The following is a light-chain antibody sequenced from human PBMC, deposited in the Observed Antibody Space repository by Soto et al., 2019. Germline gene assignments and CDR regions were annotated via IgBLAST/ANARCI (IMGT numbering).Light chain of an antibody. CDR1: SSDVGGYNY. Sequence: QSALTQPPSASGSPGQSVTISCTGTSSDVGGYNYVSWYQQHPGKAPKLMIYEVSKRPSGVPDRVSGSKSGNTASLTVSGLQAEDEADYYCCSYAGSNNPRVVFGGGTKLTVL. CDR2: EVS. CDR3: CSYAGSNNPRVV. J-gene: IGLJ2*01. V-gene: IGLV2-8*01.